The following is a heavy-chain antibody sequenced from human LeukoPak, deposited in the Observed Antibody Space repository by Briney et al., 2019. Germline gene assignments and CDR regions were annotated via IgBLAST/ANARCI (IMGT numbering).Heavy chain of an antibody. V-gene: IGHV4-59*01. CDR1: GGSISSYY. CDR3: ARGVGYYYDSSGLDV. D-gene: IGHD3-22*01. CDR2: IYYSGST. Sequence: SETLSLTCTVSGGSISSYYWSWIRQPPGKGLEWIGYIYYSGSTNYNPSLKSRVTISVDTSKNQFSLKLSSVTAADTAVYYCARGVGYYYDSSGLDVWGKGTTVTISS. J-gene: IGHJ6*04.